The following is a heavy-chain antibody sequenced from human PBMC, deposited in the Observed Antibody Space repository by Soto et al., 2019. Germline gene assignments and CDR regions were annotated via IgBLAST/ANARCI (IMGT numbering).Heavy chain of an antibody. CDR1: GFTFSSYA. CDR2: ISGSGGST. D-gene: IGHD3-3*01. CDR3: AKHREWLVTSYYSGMAV. Sequence: GGSLRLSCAASGFTFSSYAMSWVRQAPGKGLEWVSAISGSGGSTYYADSVKGRFTISRDNSKNTLYLQMNSLRAEDTAVYYWAKHREWLVTSYYSGMAVWGQGTTFPVSS. J-gene: IGHJ6*02. V-gene: IGHV3-23*01.